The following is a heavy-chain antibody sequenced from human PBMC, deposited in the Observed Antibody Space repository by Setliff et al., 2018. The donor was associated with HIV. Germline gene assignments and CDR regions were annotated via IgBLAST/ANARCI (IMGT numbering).Heavy chain of an antibody. CDR1: GGSITRTPYY. J-gene: IGHJ4*02. Sequence: KPSETLSLTCTVSGGSITRTPYYWGWIRQPPGKGLEWIGSIHHSGTAYDNPSLKSRVTISVDPSKNQILLRLSSVTAADTAVYYCAAFFVTPLMTQDFWGQGTPVTVSS. CDR3: AAFFVTPLMTQDF. V-gene: IGHV4-39*01. CDR2: IHHSGTA. D-gene: IGHD4-17*01.